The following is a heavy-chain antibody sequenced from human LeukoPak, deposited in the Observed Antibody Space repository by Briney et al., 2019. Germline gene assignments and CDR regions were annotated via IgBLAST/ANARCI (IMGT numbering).Heavy chain of an antibody. CDR1: GGSFSGYY. CDR2: IYYSGST. J-gene: IGHJ5*02. CDR3: ARGFSVAWFDP. V-gene: IGHV4-59*01. Sequence: PSETLSLTCAVYGGSFSGYYWSWIRQPPGKGLEWIGYIYYSGSTNYNPSLKSRVTISVDTSKNQFSLKLSSVTAADTAVYYCARGFSVAWFDPWGQGTLVTVSS.